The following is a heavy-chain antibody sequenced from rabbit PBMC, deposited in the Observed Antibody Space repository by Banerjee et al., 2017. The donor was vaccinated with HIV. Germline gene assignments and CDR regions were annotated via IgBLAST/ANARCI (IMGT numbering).Heavy chain of an antibody. J-gene: IGHJ4*01. D-gene: IGHD4-1*01. CDR3: AREDYTSGWGAVL. CDR2: IYVGSSVTT. CDR1: GFSFSSDYY. V-gene: IGHV1S45*01. Sequence: QEQLEESGGDLVKPEGSLTLTCTASGFSFSSDYYMSWVRQTPGKGLEWIASIYVGSSVTTHYASWAKGRFTITRSTSLNTVTLQMTSLTAADTATYFCAREDYTSGWGAVLWGQGTLVTVS.